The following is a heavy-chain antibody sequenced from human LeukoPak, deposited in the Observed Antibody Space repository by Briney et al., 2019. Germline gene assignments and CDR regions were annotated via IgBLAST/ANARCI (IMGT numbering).Heavy chain of an antibody. CDR1: GYTFTDYH. CDR2: INPNSGGT. Sequence: ASVKVSCKASGYTFTDYHMHWVRQAPGQGLEWMGWINPNSGGTNYAQKFQGRVTMTRDTSISTAYMELSSLRSDDTAVYYCAIQPWGSGNNWYFDLWGRGTLVTVSS. CDR3: AIQPWGSGNNWYFDL. V-gene: IGHV1-2*02. D-gene: IGHD7-27*01. J-gene: IGHJ2*01.